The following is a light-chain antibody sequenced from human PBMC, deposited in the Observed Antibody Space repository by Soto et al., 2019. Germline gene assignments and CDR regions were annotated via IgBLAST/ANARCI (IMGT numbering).Light chain of an antibody. J-gene: IGKJ4*01. Sequence: EILMTQSPAILSVSPGERATLSCRANESISSNLAWYQQKPGRAPRLLIYGAATRATGIPARFSGSGSGTDFTLTINSLQSEDFAVYYCQMYNNWVGTFGGGTKVDIK. CDR2: GAA. V-gene: IGKV3-15*01. CDR3: QMYNNWVGT. CDR1: ESISSN.